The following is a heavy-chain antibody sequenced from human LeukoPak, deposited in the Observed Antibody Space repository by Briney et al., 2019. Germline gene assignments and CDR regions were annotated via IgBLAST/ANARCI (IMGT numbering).Heavy chain of an antibody. D-gene: IGHD3-10*02. CDR2: INPNSGGT. Sequence: ASVKVSCKASGYTFTGYYMHWVRQAPGQGLGWMGWINPNSGGTNYAQKFQGRVTMTRDTSISTAYMELSRLRSDDTAVYYCARMSSDQTMFNFDYWGQGILVTVST. CDR1: GYTFTGYY. V-gene: IGHV1-2*02. J-gene: IGHJ4*02. CDR3: ARMSSDQTMFNFDY.